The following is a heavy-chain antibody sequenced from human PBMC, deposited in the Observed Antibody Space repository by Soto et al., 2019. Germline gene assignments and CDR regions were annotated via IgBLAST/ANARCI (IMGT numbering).Heavy chain of an antibody. D-gene: IGHD6-6*01. V-gene: IGHV4-59*01. Sequence: SETLSLTCTVSGGSISSYYWSWIRQPPGKGLEWIGYIYYSGSTNYNPSLKSRVTISVDTSKNQFSLKLSSVTAADTAVYYCARLTGLVDLHAFDIWGQGTMVTVSS. J-gene: IGHJ3*02. CDR2: IYYSGST. CDR3: ARLTGLVDLHAFDI. CDR1: GGSISSYY.